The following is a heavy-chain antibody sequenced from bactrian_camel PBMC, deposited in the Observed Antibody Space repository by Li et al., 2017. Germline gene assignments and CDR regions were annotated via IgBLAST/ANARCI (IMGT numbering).Heavy chain of an antibody. CDR3: AADLCVGVGPVAAGLSGLPAEYVY. Sequence: HVQLVESGGGLVQPGGSLRLSCAASGYTYSTYCMGWFRQAPGKGLEWVSSIYSDGSNTYYADSMKGRFTISRDNTKNTVYLQMNSLKPEDTGTYYCAADLCVGVGPVAAGLSGLPAEYVYWGRGTQVTVS. V-gene: IGHV3-2*01. D-gene: IGHD6*01. CDR2: IYSDGSNT. CDR1: GYTYSTYC. J-gene: IGHJ4*01.